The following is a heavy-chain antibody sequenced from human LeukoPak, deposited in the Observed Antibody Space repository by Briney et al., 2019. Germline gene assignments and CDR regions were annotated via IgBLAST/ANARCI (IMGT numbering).Heavy chain of an antibody. J-gene: IGHJ4*02. V-gene: IGHV3-53*01. CDR1: GFTVSSKY. CDR3: AKDRRWESPHYLDS. Sequence: GGSLRLSCAASGFTVSSKYMSWVRQAPGKGLEWVSTLYSNGNTYYADSVRGRFTISRDNSKNTLYVQMNSLRDEDTAVYYCAKDRRWESPHYLDSWGQGTLVTVSS. D-gene: IGHD1-26*01. CDR2: LYSNGNT.